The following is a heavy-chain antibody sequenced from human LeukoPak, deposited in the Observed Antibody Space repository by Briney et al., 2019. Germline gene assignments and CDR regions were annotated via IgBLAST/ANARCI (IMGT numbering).Heavy chain of an antibody. J-gene: IGHJ4*02. CDR2: INTYYGNT. V-gene: IGHV1-18*01. CDR1: GYTFTIYG. D-gene: IGHD3-10*01. Sequence: ASVGVSYESSGYTFTIYGTTCVPQAPGQGLEWMGWINTYYGNTDYAQNFQGRVTMTTDTSTSTAYMELRSLRSDDTAVYYCARGRFGDISFDYWGQGTLVTVSS. CDR3: ARGRFGDISFDY.